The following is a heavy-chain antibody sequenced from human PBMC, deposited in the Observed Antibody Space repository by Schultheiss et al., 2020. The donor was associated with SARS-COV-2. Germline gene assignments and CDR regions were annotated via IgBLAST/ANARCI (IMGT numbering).Heavy chain of an antibody. Sequence: GGSLRLSCAASGFTFSSYWMHWVRQAPGKGLVWVSRINSDGSSTSYADSVKGRFTISRDNAKNTLYLQMNSLRAEDTAVYYCARSSVVVARDNYWGQGTLVTVSS. D-gene: IGHD2-21*01. CDR1: GFTFSSYW. CDR2: INSDGSST. CDR3: ARSSVVVARDNY. J-gene: IGHJ4*02. V-gene: IGHV3-74*01.